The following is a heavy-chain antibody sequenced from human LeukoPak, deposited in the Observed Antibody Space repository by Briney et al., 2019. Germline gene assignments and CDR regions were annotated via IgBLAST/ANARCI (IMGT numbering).Heavy chain of an antibody. CDR1: GFTFSSYG. CDR2: IRSKSDGGTT. Sequence: PGGSLRLSCAASGFTFSSYGMHWVRQAPGKGLEWVGRIRSKSDGGTTDYAASVKGRFTFSRDDSKNILYLHMNSLKTEDTALYYCTTALLRPIRYSDYLYFDYWGQGTLVTVSS. J-gene: IGHJ4*02. CDR3: TTALLRPIRYSDYLYFDY. V-gene: IGHV3-15*01. D-gene: IGHD3-9*01.